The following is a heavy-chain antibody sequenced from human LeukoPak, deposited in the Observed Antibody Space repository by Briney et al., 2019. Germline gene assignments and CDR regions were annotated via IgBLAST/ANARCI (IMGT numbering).Heavy chain of an antibody. Sequence: SETLSLTCTVSGGSISSSSYYWGWIRQPPGKGLEWIGSIYYSGSTYYNPSLKSRVTISVDTSKNQFSLKLSSVTAADTAVYYCARVSDRLAATPIGAFDIWGQGTMVTVSS. D-gene: IGHD2-15*01. CDR2: IYYSGST. CDR1: GGSISSSSYY. V-gene: IGHV4-39*07. J-gene: IGHJ3*02. CDR3: ARVSDRLAATPIGAFDI.